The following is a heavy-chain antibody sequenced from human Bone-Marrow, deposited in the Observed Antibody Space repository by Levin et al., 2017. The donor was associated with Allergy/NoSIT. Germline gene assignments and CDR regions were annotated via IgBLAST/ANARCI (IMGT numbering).Heavy chain of an antibody. J-gene: IGHJ4*02. CDR1: GGTFSNYA. D-gene: IGHD3-3*01. V-gene: IGHV1-69*06. CDR3: ARWAGGVQVNSGWSGPFDY. CDR2: IIPTSGTT. Sequence: GASVKVSCKASGGTFSNYAIFWVRQAPGQGLEWMGGIIPTSGTTKYAQKFQARVTITADKSTTTVYMELSSLTSEDTAVYYCARWAGGVQVNSGWSGPFDYWGQGTLVIVSS.